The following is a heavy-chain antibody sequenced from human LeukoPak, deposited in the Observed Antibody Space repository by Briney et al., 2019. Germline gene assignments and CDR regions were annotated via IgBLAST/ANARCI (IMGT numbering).Heavy chain of an antibody. CDR1: GGSISSYY. V-gene: IGHV4-59*08. D-gene: IGHD6-19*01. CDR3: ARQYSSGQFDY. CDR2: IYYSGST. J-gene: IGHJ4*02. Sequence: KSSETLSLTCTVSGGSISSYYWSWIRQPPGKGLEWIGYIYYSGSTNYNPSLKSRVTISVDTSKNQFSLKLSSVTAADTAVYYCARQYSSGQFDYWGQGTLVTVSS.